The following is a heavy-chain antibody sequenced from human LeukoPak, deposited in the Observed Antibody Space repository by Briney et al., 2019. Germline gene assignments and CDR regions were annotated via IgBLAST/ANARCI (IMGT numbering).Heavy chain of an antibody. Sequence: GGSLRLSCTISGFTFGDHGLSWFRQAPGKGPEWVGFIKSKRYGGTTDYAASLKGRFSISTDDSNSIAYLQMNSLKTEDTAVYHCSRGVIVGAAYFDYWGQGTLVTVSS. CDR3: SRGVIVGAAYFDY. V-gene: IGHV3-49*03. CDR2: IKSKRYGGTT. J-gene: IGHJ4*02. D-gene: IGHD1-26*01. CDR1: GFTFGDHG.